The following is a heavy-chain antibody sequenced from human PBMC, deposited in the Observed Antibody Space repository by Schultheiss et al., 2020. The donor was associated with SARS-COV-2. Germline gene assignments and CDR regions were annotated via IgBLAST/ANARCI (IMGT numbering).Heavy chain of an antibody. CDR1: GGSISSSRYY. J-gene: IGHJ6*02. Sequence: SQTLSLTCTVSGGSISSSRYYWGWIRQPPGKGLEWIGEINHSGSTNYNPSLKSRVTISVDTSKNQFSLKLSSVTAADTAVYYCARSILTGYRYYYYGMDVWGQGTTVTVSS. CDR3: ARSILTGYRYYYYGMDV. D-gene: IGHD3-9*01. V-gene: IGHV4-39*07. CDR2: INHSGST.